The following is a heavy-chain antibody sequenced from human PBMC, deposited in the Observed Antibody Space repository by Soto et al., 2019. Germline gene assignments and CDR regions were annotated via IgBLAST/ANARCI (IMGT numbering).Heavy chain of an antibody. CDR3: ARDRGLFAVRDYYGMDV. J-gene: IGHJ6*02. CDR1: GFTFSSYA. V-gene: IGHV3-30-3*01. D-gene: IGHD3-10*01. Sequence: GGSLRLSCAASGFTFSSYAMHWVRQAPGKGLEWVAVISYDGSNKYYADFVKGRFTISRDNSKNTLYLQMNSLRAEDTAVYYCARDRGLFAVRDYYGMDVWGQGTTVTVSS. CDR2: ISYDGSNK.